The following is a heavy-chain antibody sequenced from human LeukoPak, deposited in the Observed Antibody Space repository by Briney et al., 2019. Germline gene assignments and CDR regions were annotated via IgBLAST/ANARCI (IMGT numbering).Heavy chain of an antibody. V-gene: IGHV1-58*02. Sequence: GPSVTVSCKASVFTFTISAMQWVRQARGQRLEWIGWIVVGSGNTNYAQKFQERVTITRDMSTSTAYMELSSLRSEDTAVYYCAADPERLNWFDPWGQGTLVTVSS. J-gene: IGHJ5*02. CDR1: VFTFTISA. D-gene: IGHD1-1*01. CDR3: AADPERLNWFDP. CDR2: IVVGSGNT.